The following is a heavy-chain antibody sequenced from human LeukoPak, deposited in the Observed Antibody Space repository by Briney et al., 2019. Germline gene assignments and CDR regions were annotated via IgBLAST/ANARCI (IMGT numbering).Heavy chain of an antibody. V-gene: IGHV3-7*01. CDR2: IKQDGSDK. CDR3: ARDRRPSIYGGLDV. J-gene: IGHJ6*02. CDR1: GFSFSSYW. Sequence: PGGSLTLSCAASGFSFSSYWMSWVRQAPGKGLEWVANIKQDGSDKYYVDSVKGRFTISRDNAKNSLDLQMNSLRAEDTAVYYCARDRRPSIYGGLDVWGQGTTVIVSS. D-gene: IGHD4-11*01.